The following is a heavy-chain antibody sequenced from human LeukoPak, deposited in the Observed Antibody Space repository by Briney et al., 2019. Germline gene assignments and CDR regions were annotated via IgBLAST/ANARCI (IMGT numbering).Heavy chain of an antibody. CDR3: AWYGVTHGLDV. D-gene: IGHD3-10*01. CDR2: INQDGSDK. Sequence: GGSLRLSCAASGFSLSNYWMSWVRQAPGKGLEWVANINQDGSDKYYVDSVMGRFTISKDNAKNSLSLQMNSLRPEDTAIYYCAWYGVTHGLDVWGQRTTVTVSS. CDR1: GFSLSNYW. J-gene: IGHJ6*02. V-gene: IGHV3-7*01.